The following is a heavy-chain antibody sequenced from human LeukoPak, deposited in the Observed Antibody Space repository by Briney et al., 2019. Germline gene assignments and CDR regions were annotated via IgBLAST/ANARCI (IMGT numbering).Heavy chain of an antibody. CDR3: ASAGGYFWSGYYNWFDP. CDR2: IIPTFGTA. Sequence: SVKVSCKASGGTFSSYAISWVRQAPGQGLEWMGGIIPTFGTANYAQKFQGRVTITADESTSTAYMELSSLRSENTAVYYCASAGGYFWSGYYNWFDPWGQGTLVTVSS. J-gene: IGHJ5*02. CDR1: GGTFSSYA. V-gene: IGHV1-69*13. D-gene: IGHD3-3*01.